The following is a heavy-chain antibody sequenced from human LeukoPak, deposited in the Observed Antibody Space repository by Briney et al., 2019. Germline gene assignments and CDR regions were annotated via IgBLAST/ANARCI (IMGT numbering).Heavy chain of an antibody. CDR1: GGSISSSSYY. CDR2: IYYSGST. J-gene: IGHJ4*02. V-gene: IGHV4-39*07. Sequence: PSETLSLTCTVSGGSISSSSYYWGWIRQPPGKGLEWIGSIYYSGSTYYNPSLKSRVTISVDTSKNQFSLKLSSVTAADTAVYYCARYYSGTVHYWGQGTLVTVSS. D-gene: IGHD4-11*01. CDR3: ARYYSGTVHY.